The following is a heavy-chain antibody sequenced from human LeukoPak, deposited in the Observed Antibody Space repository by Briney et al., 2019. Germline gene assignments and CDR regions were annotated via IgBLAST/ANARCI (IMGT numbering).Heavy chain of an antibody. CDR1: GYTFTGYY. CDR2: INPNSGGT. V-gene: IGHV1-2*02. Sequence: ASVKVSCKASGYTFTGYYMHWVRQAPGQGLEWMGWINPNSGGTNYAQKFQGRVTMTRDTSISTAYMELSRLRSDDTAVYYCARDWLRINYWFDPWGQGTLVTVSS. J-gene: IGHJ5*02. CDR3: ARDWLRINYWFDP. D-gene: IGHD6-19*01.